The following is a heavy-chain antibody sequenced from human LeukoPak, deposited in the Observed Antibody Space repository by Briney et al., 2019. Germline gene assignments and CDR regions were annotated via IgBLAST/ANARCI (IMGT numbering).Heavy chain of an antibody. CDR3: ARDKGGGNFYGSGSYPSYYYYGMDV. Sequence: PGGSLRLSCAASGFTVSSNYMSWVRQAPGKGLEWVSYISSSGSTIYYADSVKGRFTISRDNAKNSLYLQMNSLRAEDTAVYYCARDKGGGNFYGSGSYPSYYYYGMDVWGQGTTVTVSS. J-gene: IGHJ6*02. V-gene: IGHV3-11*01. D-gene: IGHD3-10*01. CDR2: ISSSGSTI. CDR1: GFTVSSNY.